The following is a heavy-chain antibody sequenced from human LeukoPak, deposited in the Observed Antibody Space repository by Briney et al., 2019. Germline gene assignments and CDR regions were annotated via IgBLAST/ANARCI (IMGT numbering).Heavy chain of an antibody. D-gene: IGHD2-15*01. J-gene: IGHJ5*02. CDR2: IYYSGST. Sequence: PSETLSLTCTVSGASISTSDYQWGWIRQPPGKGVEWIGSIYYSGSTYYNPSFKSRVTLSLDTSKNQFSLRLSSVTAADTALYYCPRYCSARSCYDSNWFDPWGQGTLVTVSS. CDR3: PRYCSARSCYDSNWFDP. V-gene: IGHV4-39*01. CDR1: GASISTSDYQ.